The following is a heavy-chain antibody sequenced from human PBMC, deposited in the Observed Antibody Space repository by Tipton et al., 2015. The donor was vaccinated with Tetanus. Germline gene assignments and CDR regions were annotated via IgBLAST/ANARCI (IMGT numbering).Heavy chain of an antibody. D-gene: IGHD2-21*01. V-gene: IGHV5-51*01. CDR2: IYPGDSNT. Sequence: QLVQSGAEVKKPGESLKISCKGSGYSFSSYWIGWVRQMPGKGLEWMGSIYPGDSNTRYSPSFQGHVTISADKSISTAYLQWSSLKASDTAMYYCARRRTSTALGLWSDPWGQGTLVTVSS. CDR1: GYSFSSYW. CDR3: ARRRTSTALGLWSDP. J-gene: IGHJ5*02.